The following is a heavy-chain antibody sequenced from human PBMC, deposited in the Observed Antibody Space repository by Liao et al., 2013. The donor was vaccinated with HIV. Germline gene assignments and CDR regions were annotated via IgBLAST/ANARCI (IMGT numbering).Heavy chain of an antibody. CDR3: ARSDYVLVFDY. J-gene: IGHJ4*02. CDR2: VYFTGSD. Sequence: QASGPGVIKPWETLSLTCTVSGGSISSQNNFWGWIRQSPGKGLEWIGSVYFTGSDYYAPSLKSRVTISVDTSKNQFSLKLSSVTAADTAVYYCARSDYVLVFDYWGQGTLVTVSS. V-gene: IGHV4-39*07. CDR1: GGSISSQNNF. D-gene: IGHD3-16*01.